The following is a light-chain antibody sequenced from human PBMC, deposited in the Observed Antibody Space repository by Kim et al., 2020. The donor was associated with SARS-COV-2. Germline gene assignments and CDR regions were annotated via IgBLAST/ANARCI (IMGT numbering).Light chain of an antibody. CDR1: QAVNKH. CDR2: AAS. V-gene: IGKV1-16*01. Sequence: EDRLTYTARDNQAVNKHLAWFQQKPGKAPESLIYAASTLQGRVPSRFSGSRFGTDFTLTISGLQPEDVATYYCQQYSLFPLTFGGGTKVDSK. J-gene: IGKJ4*01. CDR3: QQYSLFPLT.